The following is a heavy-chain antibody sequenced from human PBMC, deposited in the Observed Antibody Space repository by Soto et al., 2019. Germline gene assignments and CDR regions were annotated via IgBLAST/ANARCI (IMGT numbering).Heavy chain of an antibody. CDR3: ARGLTEWSNDY. V-gene: IGHV4-31*03. Sequence: PSETLSLTCTVSGDSINTGAYYWTWIRQSPGKGLEWIGCIYNNGGTDYSPSLESRVSISMDTSKNQFSLSLTSVTAADTAIYYCARGLTEWSNDYWGQGALVTVSS. D-gene: IGHD3-3*01. J-gene: IGHJ4*02. CDR2: IYNNGGT. CDR1: GDSINTGAYY.